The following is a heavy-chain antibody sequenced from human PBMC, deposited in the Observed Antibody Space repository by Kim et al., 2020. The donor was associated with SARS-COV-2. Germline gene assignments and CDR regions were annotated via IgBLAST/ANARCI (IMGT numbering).Heavy chain of an antibody. D-gene: IGHD1-26*01. J-gene: IGHJ6*02. CDR1: GYTFTSYD. CDR2: MNPNSGNT. V-gene: IGHV1-8*01. Sequence: ASVKVSCKASGYTFTSYDINWVRQATGQGLEWMGWMNPNSGNTGYAQKFQGRVTLTRNTSISTAYMELSSLRSEDTAVYYCARDRWELLPYYYYGMDVWGRGTRVPVSS. CDR3: ARDRWELLPYYYYGMDV.